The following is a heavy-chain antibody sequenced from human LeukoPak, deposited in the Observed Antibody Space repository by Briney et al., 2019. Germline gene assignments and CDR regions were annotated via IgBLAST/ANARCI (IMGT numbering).Heavy chain of an antibody. CDR2: IYHRGST. CDR1: GYSISSGYY. J-gene: IGHJ6*03. D-gene: IGHD3-3*01. Sequence: SETLSLTCTVSGYSISSGYYWGWIRQPPGEGLEWLGSIYHRGSTYYNQSLKSRVTISVDTSKHQFSLKLSSVTAAHTAVYYCARLSQFGVLRFSYYMDVWGKGTTVTI. V-gene: IGHV4-38-2*02. CDR3: ARLSQFGVLRFSYYMDV.